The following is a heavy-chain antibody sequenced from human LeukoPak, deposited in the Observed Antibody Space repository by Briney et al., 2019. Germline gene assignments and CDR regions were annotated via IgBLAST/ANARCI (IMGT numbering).Heavy chain of an antibody. V-gene: IGHV4-59*02. CDR3: TRAQYGYAVDY. CDR2: IYYTGST. Sequence: SETLSLTCSVSGGSVSSYYWTWIRQPPGKGLEWIGYIYYTGSTNYNPSLKSRGTISLDTSKNQFSLKLSSVTAADTAVYYCTRAQYGYAVDYWGQGALVTVSS. J-gene: IGHJ4*02. D-gene: IGHD5-12*01. CDR1: GGSVSSYY.